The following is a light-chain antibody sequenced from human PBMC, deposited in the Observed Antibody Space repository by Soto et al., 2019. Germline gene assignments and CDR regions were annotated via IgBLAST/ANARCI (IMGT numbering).Light chain of an antibody. CDR3: QQPFNVPPWT. CDR2: GAS. CDR1: QNIDIY. J-gene: IGKJ1*01. Sequence: DIQMTQSPSSLSASVGDTVTITCRASQNIDIYLNWYQQKAGTAPKVLISGASNLQRGVPSRFNGSGSGTDFTLTINNLQPEDFATYFCQQPFNVPPWTFGQGTKVDVK. V-gene: IGKV1-39*01.